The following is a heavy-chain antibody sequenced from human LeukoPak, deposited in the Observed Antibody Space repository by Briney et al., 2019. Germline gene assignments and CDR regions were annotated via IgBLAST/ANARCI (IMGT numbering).Heavy chain of an antibody. J-gene: IGHJ4*02. CDR3: ARDLRHNMVRGVMGPLNY. CDR2: IGAYNGNT. D-gene: IGHD3-10*01. V-gene: IGHV1-18*04. Sequence: ASVKVSCKASGYTFTSYGISWVRQAPGQGLEWMGWIGAYNGNTNYAQKLQGRVTMTTDTSTSTAYMELRSLRSDDTAVYYCARDLRHNMVRGVMGPLNYWGQGTLVTVSS. CDR1: GYTFTSYG.